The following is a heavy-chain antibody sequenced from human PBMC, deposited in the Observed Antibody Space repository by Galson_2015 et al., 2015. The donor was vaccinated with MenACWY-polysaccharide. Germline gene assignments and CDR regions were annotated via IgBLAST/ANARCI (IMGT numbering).Heavy chain of an antibody. J-gene: IGHJ4*02. CDR3: ARKFDY. Sequence: ETLSLTCAVSGASISRSDWWTWVRQPPGKGLEWIGEISHRGTTNYNPSLESRVTISVDKSKNQFSLKLNSVTAADTAVYYCARKFDYWGQGSLVTVPS. V-gene: IGHV4-4*02. CDR1: GASISRSDW. CDR2: ISHRGTT.